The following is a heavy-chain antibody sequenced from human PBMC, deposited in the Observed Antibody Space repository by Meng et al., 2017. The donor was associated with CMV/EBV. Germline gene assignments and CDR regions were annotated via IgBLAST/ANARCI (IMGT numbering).Heavy chain of an antibody. CDR2: ISAYNGNT. CDR1: GTPFTRYL. V-gene: IGHV1-18*01. J-gene: IGHJ5*02. CDR3: ARVGGGNWFDP. D-gene: IGHD3-16*01. Sequence: QVQLVHSGYSVKTPAASLLCSCQASGTPFTRYLHSCVRQAPGQGLEWMGCISAYNGNTNYAQKLQGRVTMTTDTSTSTAYMELRSLRSDDTAVYYCARVGGGNWFDPWGQGTLVTVSS.